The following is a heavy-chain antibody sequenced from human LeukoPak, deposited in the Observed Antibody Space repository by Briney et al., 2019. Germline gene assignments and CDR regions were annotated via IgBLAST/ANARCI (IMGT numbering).Heavy chain of an antibody. V-gene: IGHV3-33*01. CDR2: IWYDGSKK. D-gene: IGHD3-22*01. CDR1: GFTFSSYG. J-gene: IGHJ4*02. Sequence: GGSLRLSCAASGFTFSSYGMHWVRQAPGKGLEWVAVIWYDGSKKYYADSVKGRFTISRDNSKNTLYLQMNSLRAEDTAVYYCARALYYDSSGYCDYWGQGTLVTVSS. CDR3: ARALYYDSSGYCDY.